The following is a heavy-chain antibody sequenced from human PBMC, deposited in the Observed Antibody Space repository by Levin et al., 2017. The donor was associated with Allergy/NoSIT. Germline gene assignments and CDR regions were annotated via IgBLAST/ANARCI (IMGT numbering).Heavy chain of an antibody. D-gene: IGHD5-24*01. V-gene: IGHV4-61*01. Sequence: SQTLSLTCTVSGGSVSSGSYYWSWIRQPPGKGLEWIGYIYYSGSTNYNPSLQSRLPISVDTSKNQFSLKLTSVTAADSAMYFCARDWATAAPGGGHYYDGMDVWGQGTTVTVSS. CDR3: ARDWATAAPGGGHYYDGMDV. CDR2: IYYSGST. CDR1: GGSVSSGSYY. J-gene: IGHJ6*02.